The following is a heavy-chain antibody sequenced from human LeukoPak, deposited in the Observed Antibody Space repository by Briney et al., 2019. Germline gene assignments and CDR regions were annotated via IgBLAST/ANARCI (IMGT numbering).Heavy chain of an antibody. D-gene: IGHD2-2*01. Sequence: ASVKVSCKASGYTFTTYDITWVRQAPGQGLEWMGWINPNSGGTNYAQKFQGRVTMTRDTSISTAYMDLSRLRSDDTAVYYCAKVVHGTVAFDIWGQGTLVTVSS. V-gene: IGHV1-2*02. CDR3: AKVVHGTVAFDI. CDR2: INPNSGGT. J-gene: IGHJ3*02. CDR1: GYTFTTYD.